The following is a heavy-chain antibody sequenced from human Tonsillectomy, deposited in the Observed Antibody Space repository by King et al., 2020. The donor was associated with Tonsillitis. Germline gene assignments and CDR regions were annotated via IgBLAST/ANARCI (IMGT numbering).Heavy chain of an antibody. J-gene: IGHJ4*02. CDR3: ARETTLYDFWSGFYD. D-gene: IGHD3-3*01. V-gene: IGHV6-1*01. CDR1: GDSVSNDSTA. Sequence: VQLQQSGPGLMKPSQTLSLTCAISGDSVSNDSTAWNWIRQSPSRGLEWLGRTYSRSKWYIDYAVSVKSRITINPDTSKNQFSLQLNSVTPEDTAVYYCARETTLYDFWSGFYDWGQGTLVTVSS. CDR2: TYSRSKWYI.